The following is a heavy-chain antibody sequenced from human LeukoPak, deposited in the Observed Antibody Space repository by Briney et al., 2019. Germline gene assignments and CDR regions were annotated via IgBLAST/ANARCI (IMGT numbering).Heavy chain of an antibody. CDR3: ASTYDILTGYYV. CDR1: GYTFTGYY. J-gene: IGHJ4*02. CDR2: ISAYNGNT. D-gene: IGHD3-9*01. Sequence: ASVKVSCKASGYTFTGYYMHWVRQAPGQGLEWMGWISAYNGNTNYAQKLQGRVTMTTDTSTSTAYMELRSLRSDDTAVYYCASTYDILTGYYVWGQGTLVTVSS. V-gene: IGHV1-18*04.